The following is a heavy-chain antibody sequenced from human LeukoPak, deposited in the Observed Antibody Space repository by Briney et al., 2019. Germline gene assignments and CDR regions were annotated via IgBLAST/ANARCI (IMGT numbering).Heavy chain of an antibody. CDR2: IKQDGSEK. V-gene: IGHV3-7*03. Sequence: PGGSLRLSCAASGFTFSSYWMSWVRQAPGKGLEWVANIKQDGSEKYYVDSVKARFTISRDNAKNSLYLQMNSLRAEDTALYYCAKGDRETWSFFDYWGQGALVTVSS. J-gene: IGHJ4*02. CDR3: AKGDRETWSFFDY. D-gene: IGHD2-8*02. CDR1: GFTFSSYW.